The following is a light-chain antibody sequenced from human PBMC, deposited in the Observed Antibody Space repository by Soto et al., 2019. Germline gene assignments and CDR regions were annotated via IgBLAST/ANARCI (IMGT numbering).Light chain of an antibody. Sequence: QSALTQPASVSGSPGQSITISCTGTSRDVGGYRYVSWYQQHPGRAPKLMIYEVSNRPSGVSNRFSGSKSGNTASLTISGLQTEDDADYYCSSYTSSNTVLFGGWTKVTVL. V-gene: IGLV2-14*01. J-gene: IGLJ2*01. CDR3: SSYTSSNTVL. CDR1: SRDVGGYRY. CDR2: EVS.